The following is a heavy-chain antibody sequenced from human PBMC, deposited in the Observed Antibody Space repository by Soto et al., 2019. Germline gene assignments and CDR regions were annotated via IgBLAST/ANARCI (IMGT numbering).Heavy chain of an antibody. CDR2: ISAYNGNT. CDR1: GSTFTSYG. Sequence: ASVKVSCKASGSTFTSYGISWVRQAPGQGLEWMGWISAYNGNTNYAQKLQGRVTMTTGTSTSTAYMELRSLRSDDTAVYYCARASDDYYDSSGVRFYYYYGMDVWGQGTTVTVSS. J-gene: IGHJ6*02. CDR3: ARASDDYYDSSGVRFYYYYGMDV. V-gene: IGHV1-18*01. D-gene: IGHD3-22*01.